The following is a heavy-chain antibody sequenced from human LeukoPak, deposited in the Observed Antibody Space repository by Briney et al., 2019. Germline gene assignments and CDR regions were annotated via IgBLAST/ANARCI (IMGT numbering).Heavy chain of an antibody. V-gene: IGHV1-18*01. CDR2: ISAYNGNT. CDR1: GGTFSSYA. Sequence: GASVKVSCKASGGTFSSYAISWVRQAPGQGLEWMGWISAYNGNTNYAQKLQGRVTMTTDTSTSTAYMELRSLRSDDTAVYYCARVYRIAVAGTGGGYYYYGMDVWGQGTTVTVSS. J-gene: IGHJ6*02. CDR3: ARVYRIAVAGTGGGYYYYGMDV. D-gene: IGHD6-19*01.